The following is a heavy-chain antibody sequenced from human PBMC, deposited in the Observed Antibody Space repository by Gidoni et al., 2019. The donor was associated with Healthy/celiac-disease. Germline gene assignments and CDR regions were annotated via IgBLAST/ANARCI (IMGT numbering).Heavy chain of an antibody. Sequence: QVQLQESGPGLVKPSQTLSLTCTVSGGSISSGGYYWSWIRQHPGKGLEWIGYIYYSGSTYYNPSLKSRVTISVDTSKNQFSLKLSSVTAADTAGYYCASGPVVVPAAKNYYYYMDVWGKGTTVTVSS. CDR2: IYYSGST. CDR1: GGSISSGGYY. D-gene: IGHD2-2*01. J-gene: IGHJ6*03. CDR3: ASGPVVVPAAKNYYYYMDV. V-gene: IGHV4-31*03.